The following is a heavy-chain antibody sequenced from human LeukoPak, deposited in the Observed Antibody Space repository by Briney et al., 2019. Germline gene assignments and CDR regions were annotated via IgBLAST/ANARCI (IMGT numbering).Heavy chain of an antibody. CDR3: AKGHYYGSGSLDY. Sequence: GGSLRLSCAASGFTFSSYGMSWVRQAPGKGLEWVSAIGGRDGSTYYADSVKGRFTISGDNSKNTLYVQMNSLRAEDTAVYYCAKGHYYGSGSLDYWGQGTLVTVSS. V-gene: IGHV3-23*01. CDR1: GFTFSSYG. CDR2: IGGRDGST. D-gene: IGHD3-10*01. J-gene: IGHJ4*02.